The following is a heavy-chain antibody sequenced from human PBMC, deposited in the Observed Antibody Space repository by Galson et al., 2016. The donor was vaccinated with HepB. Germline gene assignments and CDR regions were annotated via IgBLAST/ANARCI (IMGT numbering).Heavy chain of an antibody. CDR2: TYDSGRT. Sequence: TLSLTCAVTGGSISSGDYSWSWIRQPPGKGLEWIGYTYDSGRTNYNPALKSRLTISEDRSKNQVSLKVTSVTAADTAIYYCARTRQQPNNWYFDPWGRGTLVTVSS. V-gene: IGHV4-30-2*01. J-gene: IGHJ2*01. D-gene: IGHD1/OR15-1a*01. CDR3: ARTRQQPNNWYFDP. CDR1: GGSISSGDYS.